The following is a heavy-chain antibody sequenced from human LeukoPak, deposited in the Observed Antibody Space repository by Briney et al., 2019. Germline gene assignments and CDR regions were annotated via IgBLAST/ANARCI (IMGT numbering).Heavy chain of an antibody. CDR1: GGSMISADTY. CDR3: TRDPTVTHGGDWYFDF. V-gene: IGHV4-30-4*01. J-gene: IGHJ2*01. CDR2: FYYNGRT. Sequence: SETLSLTCTVSGGSMISADTYWTWIRQSPGKGLEWIGYFYYNGRTYYNPSLKSRVTISGDTSKNQFSLKLNSVTAADTAVYYCTRDPTVTHGGDWYFDFWGRGTLVTVSS. D-gene: IGHD4-17*01.